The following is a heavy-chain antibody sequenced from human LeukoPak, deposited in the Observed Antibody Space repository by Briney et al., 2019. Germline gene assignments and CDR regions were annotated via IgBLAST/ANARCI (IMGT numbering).Heavy chain of an antibody. Sequence: GRSLRLSCAESGFTFSSYGMHWVRQAPGKGLEWVAVIWYDGSNKYYADSVKARFTISRDNSKNTMYLQMNSLRAEDTAVYYCARVQYSSSWYVNYFDYWGQGTLVTVSS. J-gene: IGHJ4*02. CDR1: GFTFSSYG. CDR3: ARVQYSSSWYVNYFDY. CDR2: IWYDGSNK. D-gene: IGHD6-13*01. V-gene: IGHV3-33*01.